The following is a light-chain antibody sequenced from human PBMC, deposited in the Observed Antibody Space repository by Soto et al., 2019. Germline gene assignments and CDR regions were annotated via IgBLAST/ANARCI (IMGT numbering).Light chain of an antibody. CDR1: SSDVGSYNL. J-gene: IGLJ1*01. Sequence: QSVLTQPASWSVTPGQSITISCTGTSSDVGSYNLVSWYQQHPGKAPKLMIYEVSKRPSGVSNRFSGSKSGNTASLTISGLQAEDEADYYCCSYAGSSTFYVFGTGTKVTVL. V-gene: IGLV2-23*02. CDR3: CSYAGSSTFYV. CDR2: EVS.